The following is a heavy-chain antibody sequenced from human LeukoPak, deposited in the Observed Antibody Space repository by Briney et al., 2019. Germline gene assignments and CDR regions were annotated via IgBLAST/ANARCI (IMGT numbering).Heavy chain of an antibody. CDR3: ARWDEYSYGQPQGGSLDY. CDR1: GCTFTSYY. Sequence: ASVKVSCKASGCTFTSYYIHWVRQAPGQGLEWMGIINPSGGSTTYAQRFQGRVTMTRETSTSTVYMELSSLRSEDTAVYYCARWDEYSYGQPQGGSLDYWGQGTLVTVSS. J-gene: IGHJ4*02. CDR2: INPSGGST. V-gene: IGHV1-46*01. D-gene: IGHD5-18*01.